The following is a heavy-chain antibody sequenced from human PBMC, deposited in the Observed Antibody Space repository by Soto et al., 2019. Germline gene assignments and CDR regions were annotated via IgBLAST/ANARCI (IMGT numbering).Heavy chain of an antibody. CDR1: GDTFNSYV. Sequence: QVQLVQSGPEVKKPGSSVKVPCKASGDTFNSYVITWVRQAPGQGLEWLGGIITAFGTTSYAQNFQDRLTITADEAANTDHMELSSLTSDDTAMYYCTRSYGYTFGGSLDNWGQGTQVTVSS. J-gene: IGHJ4*02. CDR3: TRSYGYTFGGSLDN. CDR2: IITAFGTT. V-gene: IGHV1-69*01. D-gene: IGHD5-18*01.